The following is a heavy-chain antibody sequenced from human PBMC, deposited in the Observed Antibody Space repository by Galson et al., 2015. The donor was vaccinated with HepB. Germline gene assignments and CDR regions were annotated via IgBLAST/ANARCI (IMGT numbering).Heavy chain of an antibody. CDR2: INPSGGSR. J-gene: IGHJ6*02. CDR3: ARDPLGSPGRIYYYGMDV. Sequence: SVKVSCKASGYTFTSYYMHWVRQAPGQGLEWMGIINPSGGSRTYAQKLQGRVTMTRDTSTSTVYMELSSLRSEDTAVYYCARDPLGSPGRIYYYGMDVWGQGTTVTVSS. V-gene: IGHV1-46*04. D-gene: IGHD3-10*01. CDR1: GYTFTSYY.